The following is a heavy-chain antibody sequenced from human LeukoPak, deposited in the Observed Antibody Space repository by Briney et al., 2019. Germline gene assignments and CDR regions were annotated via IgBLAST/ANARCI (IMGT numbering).Heavy chain of an antibody. J-gene: IGHJ5*02. V-gene: IGHV3-23*01. D-gene: IGHD5-18*01. Sequence: GGSLRLSCAASGFTFSNYGMSWFRQAPGKGLGWVSAISPSGGSTYYADSVKGRFTISRDNSKNTLYPQMNSLRAEDTAIYYCAREYSYGYDDWFDPWGQGTLVTVSS. CDR1: GFTFSNYG. CDR2: ISPSGGST. CDR3: AREYSYGYDDWFDP.